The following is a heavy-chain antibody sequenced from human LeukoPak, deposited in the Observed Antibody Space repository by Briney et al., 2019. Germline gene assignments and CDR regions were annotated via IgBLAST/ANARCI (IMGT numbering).Heavy chain of an antibody. V-gene: IGHV3-7*01. Sequence: PGGSLRLSCAASGFTFSSCWMYWVRQAPGKGLEWVANINQDGSEKYYVDSVKGRFTISRDNAKNSLYLQMNSLRAEDTAMYYCARGGLNGLYYYNYMDVWGKGTTVTVSS. CDR3: ARGGLNGLYYYNYMDV. CDR1: GFTFSSCW. CDR2: INQDGSEK. J-gene: IGHJ6*03.